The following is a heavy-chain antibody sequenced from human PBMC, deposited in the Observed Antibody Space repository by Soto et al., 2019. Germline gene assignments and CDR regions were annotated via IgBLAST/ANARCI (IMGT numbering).Heavy chain of an antibody. CDR3: ARDGVVVDFWSPIWFDP. CDR1: GYIFSGYY. D-gene: IGHD3-3*01. J-gene: IGHJ5*02. Sequence: QVHLVQSGAEVKKPGASVKVSCKASGYIFSGYYMHWVRQAPGQGLQWMGWINPNSGGTNYAQSFQGRVTMTRDPSISTVYMELTRLRSDATAVYYCARDGVVVDFWSPIWFDPWGQGTLVIVSS. CDR2: INPNSGGT. V-gene: IGHV1-2*02.